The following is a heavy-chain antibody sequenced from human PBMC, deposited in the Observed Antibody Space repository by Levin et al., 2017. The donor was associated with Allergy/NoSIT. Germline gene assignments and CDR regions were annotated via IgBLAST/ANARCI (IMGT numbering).Heavy chain of an antibody. J-gene: IGHJ5*02. D-gene: IGHD3-3*01. CDR2: IYHSGST. V-gene: IGHV4-4*02. CDR3: ARGISSNNYDFWSGYYGNWFDP. CDR1: FFSLLLLPL. Sequence: LSLPFSFSFFSLLLLPLWSWVRQPPGKGLEWFGEIYHSGSTNYNPSLKSRVTLSVDKSKNQFSLKLSSVTAADTAVYYCARGISSNNYDFWSGYYGNWFDPWGQGTLVTVSS.